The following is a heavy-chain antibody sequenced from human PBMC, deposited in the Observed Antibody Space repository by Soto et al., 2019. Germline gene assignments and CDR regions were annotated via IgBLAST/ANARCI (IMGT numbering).Heavy chain of an antibody. CDR1: GHTFTSYA. J-gene: IGHJ4*02. CDR2: INAGNGNT. D-gene: IGHD3-16*01. V-gene: IGHV1-3*01. CDR3: ARAVGGPTSNLEY. Sequence: ASVKVSCKASGHTFTSYAMHWVRQAPGQRLEWMGWINAGNGNTKYSQKFQGRVTITRDTSASTAYMELSSLRSEDTAVYYCARAVGGPTSNLEYWGQGTLVTVS.